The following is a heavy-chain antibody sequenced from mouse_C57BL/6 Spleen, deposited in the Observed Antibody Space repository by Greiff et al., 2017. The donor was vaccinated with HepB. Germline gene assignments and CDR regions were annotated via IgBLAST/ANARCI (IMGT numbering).Heavy chain of an antibody. CDR1: GFSLTSYG. Sequence: QVQLQQSGPGLVQPSQSLSITCTVSGFSLTSYGVHWVRQSPGKGLEWLGVIWRGGSTDYNSAFLSRLSITKDNSKSHVFFKMNSLQADDTAIYYCSKEGITRGYYFDYWGQGTTLTVSS. J-gene: IGHJ2*01. CDR2: IWRGGST. V-gene: IGHV2-5*01. CDR3: SKEGITRGYYFDY. D-gene: IGHD2-4*01.